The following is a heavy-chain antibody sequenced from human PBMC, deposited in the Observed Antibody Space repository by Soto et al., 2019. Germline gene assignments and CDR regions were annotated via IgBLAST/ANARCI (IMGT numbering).Heavy chain of an antibody. V-gene: IGHV3-15*01. J-gene: IGHJ6*03. D-gene: IGHD3-10*01. Sequence: GGSLRLSCAASGFTFSNAWMSWVRQAPGKGLEWVGRIKSKTDGGTTDYAQTVKGRFTISRDDSKNTLYLQMNSLKTEDTAVYYCTTDGAYYYGSIGGYMDVWGKGTTVTVSS. CDR3: TTDGAYYYGSIGGYMDV. CDR1: GFTFSNAW. CDR2: IKSKTDGGTT.